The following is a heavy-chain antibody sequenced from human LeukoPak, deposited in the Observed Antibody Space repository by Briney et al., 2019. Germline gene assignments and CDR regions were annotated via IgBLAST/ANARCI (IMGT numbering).Heavy chain of an antibody. V-gene: IGHV4-38-2*02. CDR2: IFHSGST. D-gene: IGHD1-14*01. Sequence: SETLSLTCTVSGYSMSRGYFWGWIRQPPGKGLEWIASIFHSGSTYYNPSLKSRVTISVDTSKNQFSLKLSSVTAADTAVYYCARRTGAYFDYWGQGTLVTVSS. CDR3: ARRTGAYFDY. J-gene: IGHJ4*02. CDR1: GYSMSRGYF.